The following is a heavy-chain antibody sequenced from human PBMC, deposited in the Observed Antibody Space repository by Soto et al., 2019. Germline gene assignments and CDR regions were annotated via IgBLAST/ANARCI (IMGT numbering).Heavy chain of an antibody. CDR2: IYYSGST. Sequence: PSETLCLTCTVSGGSVSSGSYYWSWIRQPPGKGLEWIGYIYYSGSTNYNPSLKSRVTISVDTSKNQFSLKLSSVTAADTAVYYCARDLRMGAQNWFDPWGQGTLVTVSS. V-gene: IGHV4-61*01. J-gene: IGHJ5*02. D-gene: IGHD1-26*01. CDR3: ARDLRMGAQNWFDP. CDR1: GGSVSSGSYY.